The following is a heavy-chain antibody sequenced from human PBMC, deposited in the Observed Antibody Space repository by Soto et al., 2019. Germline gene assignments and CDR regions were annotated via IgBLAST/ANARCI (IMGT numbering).Heavy chain of an antibody. Sequence: AGGSLRLSCAASGFTFSSYGMHWVRQAPGKGLEWVAVISYDGSNKYYADSVKGRFTISRDNSKNTLYLQMNSLRAEDTAVYYCATDRGGSSSSASYYYYGMDVWGQGTTVTVSS. CDR1: GFTFSSYG. CDR3: ATDRGGSSSSASYYYYGMDV. D-gene: IGHD6-6*01. J-gene: IGHJ6*02. CDR2: ISYDGSNK. V-gene: IGHV3-30*03.